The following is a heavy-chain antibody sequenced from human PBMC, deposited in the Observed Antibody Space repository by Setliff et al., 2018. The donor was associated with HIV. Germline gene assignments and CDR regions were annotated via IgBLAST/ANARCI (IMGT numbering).Heavy chain of an antibody. CDR1: GYSISSGYY. CDR3: VRRVSHGSQPSYFDY. CDR2: IYHSGFT. V-gene: IGHV4-38-2*02. Sequence: PSETLSLTCTVSGYSISSGYYWGWIRLPPGKGLEWIGDIYHSGFTIYNPSLKSRVTLSLYTSKNQFSLKLRSVTAADTDVYFCVRRVSHGSQPSYFDYWGQGTLVTVSS. D-gene: IGHD3-10*01. J-gene: IGHJ4*02.